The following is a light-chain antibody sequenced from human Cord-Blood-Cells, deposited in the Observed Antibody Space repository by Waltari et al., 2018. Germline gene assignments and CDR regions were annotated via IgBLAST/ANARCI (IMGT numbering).Light chain of an antibody. V-gene: IGKV3-20*01. CDR1: QSVSSSY. CDR2: GAS. CDR3: QQYGSSPT. Sequence: ELVLTQSPGTLSLSPGERATRSCRASQSVSSSYLAWYQQKPGQAPMLLIHGASSRATGIPDRFSGSGSGTDFTLTISRLEPEDFAVYYCQQYGSSPTFGQGTKVEIK. J-gene: IGKJ1*01.